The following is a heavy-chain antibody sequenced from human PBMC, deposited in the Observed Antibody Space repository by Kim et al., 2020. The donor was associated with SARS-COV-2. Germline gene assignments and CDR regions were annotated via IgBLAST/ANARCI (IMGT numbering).Heavy chain of an antibody. V-gene: IGHV7-4-1*02. D-gene: IGHD3-9*01. CDR1: GYTFTSYA. J-gene: IGHJ6*02. CDR3: AREEHGYDILTGYYPYYYYGMDG. Sequence: ASVKVSCKASGYTFTSYAMNWVRQAPGQGLEWMGWINTNTGNPTYAQGFTGRFVFSLDTSVSTAYLQISSLKAEDTAVYYCAREEHGYDILTGYYPYYYYGMDGWGQGATVTVSS. CDR2: INTNTGNP.